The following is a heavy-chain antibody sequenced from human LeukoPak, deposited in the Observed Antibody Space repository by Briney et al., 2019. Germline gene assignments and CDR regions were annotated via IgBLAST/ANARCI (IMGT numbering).Heavy chain of an antibody. D-gene: IGHD1-26*01. CDR1: GFTFSSYA. CDR2: ISGSGGST. V-gene: IGHV3-23*01. J-gene: IGHJ3*02. CDR3: AKDLRRWELPRGAAAFDI. Sequence: PGGSLRLSCAASGFTFSSYAMSWVRQAPGKGLEWVSAISGSGGSTYYADSVKGRFTISRDNSKNTLYLQMNSLRAEDTAVYYCAKDLRRWELPRGAAAFDIWGQGTMVTVSS.